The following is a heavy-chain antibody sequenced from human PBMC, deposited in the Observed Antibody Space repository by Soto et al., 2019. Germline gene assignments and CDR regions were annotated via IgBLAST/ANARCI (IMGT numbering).Heavy chain of an antibody. CDR2: IIPIFGTA. D-gene: IGHD2-15*01. V-gene: IGHV1-69*13. Sequence: VKVSCKASGGTFSSYAISWVRQAPGQGLEWMGGIIPIFGTANYAQKFQGRVTITADESTSTAYMELSSLRSEDTAVYYCAREYCSGGSCYRGGFDPWGQGTLVTVSS. J-gene: IGHJ5*02. CDR1: GGTFSSYA. CDR3: AREYCSGGSCYRGGFDP.